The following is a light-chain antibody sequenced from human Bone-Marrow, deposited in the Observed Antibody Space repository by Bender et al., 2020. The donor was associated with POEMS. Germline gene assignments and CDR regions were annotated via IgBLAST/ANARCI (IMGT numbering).Light chain of an antibody. CDR2: DLI. CDR1: STDVGAYNY. J-gene: IGLJ2*01. Sequence: QSALTQPASVSGSPGQSITISCTGTSTDVGAYNYVSWYQQHPGKTPKLMVYDLIRRPSGVSNRFSGSKSGNTASLTISGLQAEDEADYYCNSYTTSSTVVFGGGTRLTVV. V-gene: IGLV2-14*01. CDR3: NSYTTSSTVV.